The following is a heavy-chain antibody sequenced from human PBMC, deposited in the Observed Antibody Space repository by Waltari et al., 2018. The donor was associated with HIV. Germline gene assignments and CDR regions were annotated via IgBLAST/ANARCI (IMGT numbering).Heavy chain of an antibody. D-gene: IGHD2-15*01. CDR2: IYDSGST. V-gene: IGHV4-31*03. J-gene: IGHJ2*01. CDR1: GGSISSGGYS. Sequence: QVQLQESGPGLVKPSQTLSLTCTVSGGSISSGGYSWSWLRQHPGKGLGWIGYIYDSGSTYYNLSLMSRVTISGDTSKNQFSLKLSSVTAADTAVYYCARDLGYCSGDSCYSRVVYDLWGRGTLVTVSS. CDR3: ARDLGYCSGDSCYSRVVYDL.